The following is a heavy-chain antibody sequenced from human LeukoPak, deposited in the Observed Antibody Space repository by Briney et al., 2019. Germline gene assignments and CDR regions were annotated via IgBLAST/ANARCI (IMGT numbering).Heavy chain of an antibody. V-gene: IGHV4-59*12. CDR2: IYHSGST. CDR3: VRLRWKLLAPYFDH. Sequence: SETLSLTCSVSTDSTNTYYWSWIRQPPGKGLEWIGHIYHSGSTDYNPSFKSRVTVSIDMSKKEFSLKLTSVTVADTAMYYCVRLRWKLLAPYFDHWGQGAFVIVSS. J-gene: IGHJ4*02. D-gene: IGHD2-15*01. CDR1: TDSTNTYY.